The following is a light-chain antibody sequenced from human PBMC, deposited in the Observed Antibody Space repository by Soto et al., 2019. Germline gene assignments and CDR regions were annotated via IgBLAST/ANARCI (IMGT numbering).Light chain of an antibody. V-gene: IGLV2-14*01. Sequence: QSALTQPASVSGSPGQSITISCTGTSSDVGGYSYVSWYQQHPGKAPKLMIYEVSNRPSGVSNRFSGSKSGNTASLTISGLQAEDDADYSCSSFSSSSTLVVFGGGTKLTVL. CDR2: EVS. CDR3: SSFSSSSTLVV. CDR1: SSDVGGYSY. J-gene: IGLJ2*01.